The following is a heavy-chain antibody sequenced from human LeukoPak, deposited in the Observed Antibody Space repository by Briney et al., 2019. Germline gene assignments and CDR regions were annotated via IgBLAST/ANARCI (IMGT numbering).Heavy chain of an antibody. CDR1: GITFTNDV. D-gene: IGHD1-1*01. CDR3: AKTLDWSYFDY. V-gene: IGHV3-23*01. J-gene: IGHJ4*02. CDR2: ISGSGGNT. Sequence: GGSLRLSCAASGITFTNDVMSWVRQAPGKGLEWVSGISGSGGNTFYADSVKGRFTISRDNSKNTLYLQMNSLRAEDSAIYYCAKTLDWSYFDYWGQGILVTVSS.